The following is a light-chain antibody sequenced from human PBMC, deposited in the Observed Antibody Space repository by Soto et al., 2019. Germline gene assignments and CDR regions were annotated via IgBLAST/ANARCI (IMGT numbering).Light chain of an antibody. J-gene: IGKJ5*01. CDR1: QSFSNY. CDR3: QQYSNWPPFT. CDR2: GAS. V-gene: IGKV3-15*01. Sequence: EIVLTQSPVTLSLSPGERATLSCRASQSFSNYLAWYQQKPGQAPRLLIYGASTRATGIPARCSGSGSGSEFTLTISSLQSADSAVYYCQQYSNWPPFTFGQGTRLEIK.